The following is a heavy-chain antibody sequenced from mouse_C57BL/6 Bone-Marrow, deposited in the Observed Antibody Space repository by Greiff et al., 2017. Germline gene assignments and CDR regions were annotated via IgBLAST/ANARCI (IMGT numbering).Heavy chain of an antibody. Sequence: QVQLKQPGAELVKPGASVKLSCKASGYTFTSYWMHWVKQRPGRGLEWIGRIDPNSGGTKYNEKFKSKATLTVDKSSSTAYMQLSSLTSEDSAVYYCARLGYYGSSLAYWGQGTLVTVSA. CDR1: GYTFTSYW. CDR3: ARLGYYGSSLAY. D-gene: IGHD1-1*01. V-gene: IGHV1-72*01. CDR2: IDPNSGGT. J-gene: IGHJ3*01.